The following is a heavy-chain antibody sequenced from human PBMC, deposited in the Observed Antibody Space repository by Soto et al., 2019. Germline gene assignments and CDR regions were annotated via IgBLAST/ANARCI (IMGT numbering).Heavy chain of an antibody. D-gene: IGHD5-18*01. J-gene: IGHJ4*02. Sequence: QVQLVQSGAEVRKPGSSVQVSCKASGGTFYTYTFSWVRQAPGQGLEWMGSITPIYPTTNYAEKFQGRLMVTADGSTSTAYMELSSLTSDDTAVYYCARIPRYSFPTSDDLDSLGQGTLVTVSS. CDR2: ITPIYPTT. CDR3: ARIPRYSFPTSDDLDS. V-gene: IGHV1-69*15. CDR1: GGTFYTYT.